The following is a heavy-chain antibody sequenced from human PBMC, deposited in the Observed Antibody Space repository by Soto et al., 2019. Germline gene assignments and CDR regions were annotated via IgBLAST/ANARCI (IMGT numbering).Heavy chain of an antibody. CDR3: ARKKGGYCSGGSCYSSHWYFDL. CDR1: GFTFSSYG. CDR2: IWYDGSNK. J-gene: IGHJ2*01. D-gene: IGHD2-15*01. V-gene: IGHV3-33*01. Sequence: QVQLVESGGGVVQPGRSLRLSCAASGFTFSSYGMHWVRQAPGKGLEWVAVIWYDGSNKYYADSVKGRFTISRDNSKNTLYQQKSSLRAEDTAVYYCARKKGGYCSGGSCYSSHWYFDLWGRGTLVTVSS.